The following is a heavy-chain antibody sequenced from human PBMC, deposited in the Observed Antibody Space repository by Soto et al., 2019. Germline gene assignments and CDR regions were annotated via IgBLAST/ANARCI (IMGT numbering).Heavy chain of an antibody. CDR1: GFSLSTSGVG. V-gene: IGHV2-5*02. J-gene: IGHJ4*02. Sequence: QITLKESGPTLVKPTQPLTLTCTFSGFSLSTSGVGVGWIRQPPGKALEWLALIYWDDDKRYSPSLKSRLTITKDTSKNQVVLTMTNMDPVDTATYYCAHTLELRFLEWFIDYWGQGTLVTVSS. CDR3: AHTLELRFLEWFIDY. D-gene: IGHD3-3*01. CDR2: IYWDDDK.